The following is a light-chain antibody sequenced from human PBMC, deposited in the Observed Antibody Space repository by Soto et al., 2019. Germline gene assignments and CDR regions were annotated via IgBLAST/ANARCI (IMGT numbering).Light chain of an antibody. CDR1: QSVDIN. J-gene: IGKJ1*01. V-gene: IGKV3-15*01. CDR2: GAS. Sequence: EIVLTQSPATLSVSPGERVTLSCRASQSVDINLAWYQQKPGQAPRLLFYGASTRATDMPGRFSGRGSGTEFTLTINSLQSEDFAVYYCQQYRNWPRTFGQGTKVDIK. CDR3: QQYRNWPRT.